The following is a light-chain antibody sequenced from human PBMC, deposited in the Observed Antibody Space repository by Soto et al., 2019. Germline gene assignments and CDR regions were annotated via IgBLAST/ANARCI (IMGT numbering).Light chain of an antibody. CDR3: QQSYSTLPIT. J-gene: IGKJ5*01. Sequence: DIPMTQSPSSLSASVGGRVTITCRASQSISSYLNWYQQKPGKAPKLLIYAASSLQSGVPSRFSGSGSGTDFTLTISSLQPEDFATYYCQQSYSTLPITFGQGTRLEIK. CDR2: AAS. CDR1: QSISSY. V-gene: IGKV1-39*01.